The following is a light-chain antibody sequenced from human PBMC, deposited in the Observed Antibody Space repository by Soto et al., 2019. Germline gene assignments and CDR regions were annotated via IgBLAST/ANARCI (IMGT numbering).Light chain of an antibody. J-gene: IGKJ1*01. Sequence: DIQMTQSPSSLSASVGGRVTITCRASQSISSYLNWYQQKPGKAPKLLIYATSSLQSGVPSRFSGSGSGTDFALTISSLQPEDFATYYCQQSDSTGTWTFGQGTKVDIK. V-gene: IGKV1-39*01. CDR3: QQSDSTGTWT. CDR1: QSISSY. CDR2: ATS.